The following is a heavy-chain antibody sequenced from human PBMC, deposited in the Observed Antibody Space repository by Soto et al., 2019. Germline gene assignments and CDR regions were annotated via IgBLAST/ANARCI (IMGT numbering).Heavy chain of an antibody. CDR3: ARRGGSSSGYYYYAMDV. J-gene: IGHJ6*02. D-gene: IGHD6-6*01. CDR2: IYSNGDT. Sequence: KPSETLSLTCSVSSDSMNSGGYYWSWIRQHPGKGLEWIGCIYSNGDTYYNPSLKSRVTISVDTSKNQFSLNLTSVTAADTAVYYCARRGGSSSGYYYYAMDVWGQGTTVTVSS. V-gene: IGHV4-31*03. CDR1: SDSMNSGGYY.